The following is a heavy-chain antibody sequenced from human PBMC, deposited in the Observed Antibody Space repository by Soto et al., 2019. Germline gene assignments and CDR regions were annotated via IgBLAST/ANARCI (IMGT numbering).Heavy chain of an antibody. Sequence: GESLKISCKGSGYSFSNYWIGWVRQMPGKGLEWMGIIYPGDSDTRYSPSFQGRVTISADKSISTAYLQWSSLKASDSALYYCARVHTKGLSPYYYYGLDVWGQGTTVTV. J-gene: IGHJ6*02. CDR3: ARVHTKGLSPYYYYGLDV. D-gene: IGHD5-18*01. V-gene: IGHV5-51*01. CDR1: GYSFSNYW. CDR2: IYPGDSDT.